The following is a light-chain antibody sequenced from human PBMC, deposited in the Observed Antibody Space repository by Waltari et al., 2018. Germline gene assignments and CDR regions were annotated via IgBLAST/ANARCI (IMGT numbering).Light chain of an antibody. CDR2: DVS. J-gene: IGLJ1*01. CDR1: SSDLGGYNY. V-gene: IGLV2-14*03. CDR3: CSYTTSGTYV. Sequence: QSALTQPASVSGSPGQSITVSCTGTSSDLGGYNYVSWYQQHPGKAPKLMIHDVSDRPSGVSDRFSGSKSGNTASLTISGLQAEDEADYYCCSYTTSGTYVFGTGTEVTVL.